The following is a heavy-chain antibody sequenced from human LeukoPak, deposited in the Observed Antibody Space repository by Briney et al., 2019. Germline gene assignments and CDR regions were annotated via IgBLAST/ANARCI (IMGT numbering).Heavy chain of an antibody. J-gene: IGHJ3*02. D-gene: IGHD6-19*01. V-gene: IGHV4-39*07. CDR1: GGSISSSSYY. CDR3: ARETRAVAGSNDAFDI. Sequence: SETLSLTCTVSGGSISSSSYYWGWIRQPPGKGLEWIGSIYYSGSTYYNPSLKSRVTISVDTSKNQFSLKLSSVTAADTAVYYCARETRAVAGSNDAFDIWGQGTMVTVSS. CDR2: IYYSGST.